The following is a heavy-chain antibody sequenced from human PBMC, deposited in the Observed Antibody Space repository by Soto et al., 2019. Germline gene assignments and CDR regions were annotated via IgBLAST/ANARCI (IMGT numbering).Heavy chain of an antibody. V-gene: IGHV3-11*06. CDR2: ISSCSIYT. J-gene: IGHJ5*02. D-gene: IGHD3-3*01. CDR3: ARDSLWRVYSSLDP. Sequence: PGWSLRLPSLPSGFTSTDDYVSWIRQAPRKELEWVSYISSCSIYTKYADSVKGLFTITRDNAKNSLYLQMNSRRADDTAVYYCARDSLWRVYSSLDPWGQGTLVTVSS. CDR1: GFTSTDDY.